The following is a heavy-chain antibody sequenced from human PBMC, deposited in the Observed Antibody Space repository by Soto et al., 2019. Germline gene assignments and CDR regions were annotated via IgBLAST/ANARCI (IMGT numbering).Heavy chain of an antibody. V-gene: IGHV3-21*01. CDR3: QSNESRNRHARRWFVT. J-gene: IGHJ5*02. Sequence: GGSLRLSCAASGFTFRSFTMNWVRQAPGKGLEWVSTISSNSAYIYYTDALRGRFTISRDNAKNSLHLQMNSLRAEDTAVYYRQSNESRNRHARRWFVTWGPGTLVTASS. CDR1: GFTFRSFT. CDR2: ISSNSAYI.